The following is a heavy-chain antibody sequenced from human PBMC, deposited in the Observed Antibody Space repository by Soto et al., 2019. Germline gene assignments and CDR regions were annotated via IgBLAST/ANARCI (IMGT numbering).Heavy chain of an antibody. Sequence: QVQLVESGGGVVQPGRSLRLSCAASGFTFSSYGMHWVRQAPGKGLEWVAVIWYDGSNKYYADSVKGRFTISRDNSKNTLYLQMNSLRAEDTAVYYCARGIRGVPGGNDYWGQGTLVTVSS. CDR3: ARGIRGVPGGNDY. CDR1: GFTFSSYG. D-gene: IGHD3-10*01. J-gene: IGHJ4*02. CDR2: IWYDGSNK. V-gene: IGHV3-33*01.